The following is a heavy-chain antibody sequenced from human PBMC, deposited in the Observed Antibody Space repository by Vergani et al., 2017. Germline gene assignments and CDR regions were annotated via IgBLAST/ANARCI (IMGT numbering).Heavy chain of an antibody. V-gene: IGHV3-30*02. J-gene: IGHJ5*02. Sequence: QVQLVESGGGVVQPGGSLRLSCAASGFTFSSYSMNWVRQAPGKGLEWVAFIRYDGSNKYYADSVKGRFTISRDNSKNTLYLQMNSLRAEDTAVYYCARDYRAAGSVYYEFWSGWGWFDPWGQGTLVTVSS. D-gene: IGHD3-3*01. CDR2: IRYDGSNK. CDR3: ARDYRAAGSVYYEFWSGWGWFDP. CDR1: GFTFSSYS.